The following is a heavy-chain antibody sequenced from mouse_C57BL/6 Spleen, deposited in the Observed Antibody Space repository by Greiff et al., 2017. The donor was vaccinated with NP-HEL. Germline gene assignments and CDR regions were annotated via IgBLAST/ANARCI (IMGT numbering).Heavy chain of an antibody. D-gene: IGHD3-2*02. V-gene: IGHV1-55*01. CDR1: GYTFTSYW. J-gene: IGHJ2*01. Sequence: QVQLQQSGAELVKPGASVKMSCKASGYTFTSYWITWVKQRPGQGLEWIGDIYPGSGSTNYNEKFKSKATLTVDTSSSTAYMQLSSLTSEDAAVYYCARGSGYVDYWGQGTTLTVSS. CDR2: IYPGSGST. CDR3: ARGSGYVDY.